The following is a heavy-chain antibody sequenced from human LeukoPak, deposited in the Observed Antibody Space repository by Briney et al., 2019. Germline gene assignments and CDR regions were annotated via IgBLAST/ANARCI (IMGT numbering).Heavy chain of an antibody. CDR1: GGSISGHF. Sequence: PSETLSLTCSVSGGSISGHFWSWIRQSPGKGLEYIGNIYYSGTTDYNPFLRSRVSISIDTSKNQFFLNLTSVTAADTAIYYCAKVGYGSGTWGWFDPWGQGTLVTVSS. CDR2: IYYSGTT. CDR3: AKVGYGSGTWGWFDP. D-gene: IGHD3-10*01. V-gene: IGHV4-59*11. J-gene: IGHJ5*02.